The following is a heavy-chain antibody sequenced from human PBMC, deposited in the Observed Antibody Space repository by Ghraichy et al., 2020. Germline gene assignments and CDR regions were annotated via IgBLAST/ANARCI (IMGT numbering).Heavy chain of an antibody. CDR3: AKDYPVPQVRYYYGMDV. CDR1: GFTFSSYA. D-gene: IGHD3-10*01. V-gene: IGHV3-23*01. CDR2: ISGSGGST. J-gene: IGHJ6*04. Sequence: GGSLRLSCAASGFTFSSYAMSWVRQAPGKGLEWVSAISGSGGSTYYADSVKGRFTISRDNSKNTLYLQMNSLRAEDTAVYYCAKDYPVPQVRYYYGMDVWGKGTTVTVSS.